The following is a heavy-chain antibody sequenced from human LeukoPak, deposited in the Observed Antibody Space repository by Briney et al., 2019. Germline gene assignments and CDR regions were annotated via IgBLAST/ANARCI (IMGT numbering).Heavy chain of an antibody. D-gene: IGHD3-10*01. V-gene: IGHV3-21*01. CDR2: ISSSNNYI. CDR1: GLSFSSFS. J-gene: IGHJ3*02. Sequence: PGGSLRLSCAASGLSFSSFSMTWVRQAPGKGLEWVSSISSSNNYIYYADSVKGRFTISRDNAKNSLYLQMNSLRAEDTAVYYCARDFGPIWGQGTMVTVSS. CDR3: ARDFGPI.